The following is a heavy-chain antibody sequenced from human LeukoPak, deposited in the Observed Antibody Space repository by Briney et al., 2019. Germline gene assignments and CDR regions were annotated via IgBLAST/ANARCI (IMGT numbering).Heavy chain of an antibody. CDR3: ARDRSWYDY. D-gene: IGHD6-13*01. CDR2: IKRDGSEK. V-gene: IGHV3-7*05. Sequence: GGYLGLSCAASGFTFSSYWMTWVRQAPGKGLEWVANIKRDGSEKWYVDSVKGRFTIYRDNVKNSLYLQMNSLRVDDTAVYYCARDRSWYDYWGQGILVTASS. J-gene: IGHJ4*02. CDR1: GFTFSSYW.